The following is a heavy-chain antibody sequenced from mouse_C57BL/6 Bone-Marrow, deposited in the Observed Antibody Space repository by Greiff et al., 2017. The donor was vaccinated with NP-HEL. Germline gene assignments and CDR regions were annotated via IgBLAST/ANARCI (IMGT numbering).Heavy chain of an antibody. Sequence: QVQLQQSGAELVKPGASVKLSCKASGYTFTSYWMQWVKQRPGQGLEWIGEIDPSDSYTNYNQKFKGKATLTVDTSSSTAYMQLSGLTSEDSAVYYWAREGYYYYGSSPYWYFDVWGTGTTVTVSS. D-gene: IGHD1-1*01. V-gene: IGHV1-50*01. CDR1: GYTFTSYW. J-gene: IGHJ1*03. CDR2: IDPSDSYT. CDR3: AREGYYYYGSSPYWYFDV.